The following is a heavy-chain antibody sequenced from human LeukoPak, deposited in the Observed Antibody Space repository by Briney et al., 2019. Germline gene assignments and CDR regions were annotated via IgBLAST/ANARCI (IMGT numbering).Heavy chain of an antibody. CDR1: GDSISSSNW. CDR3: ARDRRIAVAGTWGSYYYYGMDV. V-gene: IGHV4-4*02. CDR2: IYHSGST. D-gene: IGHD6-19*01. Sequence: SETLSLTCAVSGDSISSSNWWSWVRQPPGKGLEWIGEIYHSGSTNYNPSLKSRVTISVDKSKNQFSLNLSSVTAADTAVYYCARDRRIAVAGTWGSYYYYGMDVRGQGTTVNVSS. J-gene: IGHJ6*02.